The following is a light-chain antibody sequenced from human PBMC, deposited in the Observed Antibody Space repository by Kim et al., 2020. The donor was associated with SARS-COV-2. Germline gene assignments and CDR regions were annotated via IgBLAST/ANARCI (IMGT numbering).Light chain of an antibody. CDR1: SSDVGSYNL. V-gene: IGLV2-23*02. Sequence: QSSNISCTGTSSDVGSYNLVTWYQQHPGKAPKLMIYEVSKRPSGVSNRFSGSKSGNTASLTISWLQAEDEADYYCCSYAGSSTFVVFGGGTQLTVL. CDR2: EVS. CDR3: CSYAGSSTFVV. J-gene: IGLJ3*02.